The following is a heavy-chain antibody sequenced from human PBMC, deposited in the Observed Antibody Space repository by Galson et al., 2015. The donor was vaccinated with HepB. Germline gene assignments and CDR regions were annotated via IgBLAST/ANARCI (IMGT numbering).Heavy chain of an antibody. CDR1: GGSISSSSYY. D-gene: IGHD4/OR15-4a*01. CDR3: ARHGGTLVGLWFYDY. CDR2: IYYSGST. V-gene: IGHV4-39*07. J-gene: IGHJ4*02. Sequence: ETLSLTCTVSGGSISSSSYYWGWIRQPPGKGLEWIGSIYYSGSTYYNPSLKSRVTISVDTSKNQFSLKLSSVTAADTAMYYCARHGGTLVGLWFYDYWGQGTLVTVSS.